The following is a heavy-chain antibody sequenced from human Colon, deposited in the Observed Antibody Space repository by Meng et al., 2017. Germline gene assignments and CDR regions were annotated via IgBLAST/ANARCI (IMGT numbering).Heavy chain of an antibody. D-gene: IGHD3-10*01. CDR1: GGSVSSASYY. CDR3: ARFYGSGTFEVHDY. V-gene: IGHV4-61*01. Sequence: QVTRQGLGPGLLRPPETLALTCNVSGGSVSSASYYWSWIRQPPGKGLEWIGLIHYSGSRNYNPSLKSRVTMSVDTSKNQVSLRLTSVTAADTAVYYCARFYGSGTFEVHDYWGQGTLVTVSS. CDR2: IHYSGSR. J-gene: IGHJ4*02.